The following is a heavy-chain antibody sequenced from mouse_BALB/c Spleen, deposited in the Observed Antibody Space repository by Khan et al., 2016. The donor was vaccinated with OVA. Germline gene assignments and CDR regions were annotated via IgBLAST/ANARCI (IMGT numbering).Heavy chain of an antibody. J-gene: IGHJ2*01. D-gene: IGHD4-1*01. CDR2: INPYNGGT. CDR1: GYTFTNYV. V-gene: IGHV1S136*01. CDR3: ARGNWQSYYFDY. Sequence: EVQLQESGPELVKPGASVKMSCKASGYTFTNYVLHWVKQKPGQGLEWIGYINPYNGGTKYNEKFKVKATLASDKSSITAYMQLSSLPSEDSAVDYCARGNWQSYYFDYWGQGTTLTLSS.